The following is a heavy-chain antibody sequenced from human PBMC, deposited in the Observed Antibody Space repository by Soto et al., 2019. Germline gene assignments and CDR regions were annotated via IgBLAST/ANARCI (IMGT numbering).Heavy chain of an antibody. V-gene: IGHV4-59*01. D-gene: IGHD2-21*02. CDR2: IFYSGRSGST. CDR1: GGSISSYY. Sequence: SETLSLTCSVSGGSISSYYWSWIRQPPGKGLEWIGYIFYSGRSGSTNYNPSLKSRVIISVDTSKNQFSLKLTSVTAVDTAVYYCAKTALGWFDPWGQGTLV. CDR3: AKTALGWFDP. J-gene: IGHJ5*02.